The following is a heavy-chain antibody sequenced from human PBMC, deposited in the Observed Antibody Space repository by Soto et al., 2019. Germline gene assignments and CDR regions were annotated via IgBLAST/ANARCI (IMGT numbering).Heavy chain of an antibody. J-gene: IGHJ3*02. CDR2: INSDGSST. CDR1: GFTFSCYC. D-gene: IGHD2-15*01. V-gene: IGHV3-74*01. Sequence: XGSLRFTFATSGFTFSCYCMHWVRQAPGKGLVWVSLINSDGSSTSYAASVKGRFTISRDNAKNKLYLQMNSLRAEDTAVYYCASGIVVVGYAFDIWGQGTMVTVSS. CDR3: ASGIVVVGYAFDI.